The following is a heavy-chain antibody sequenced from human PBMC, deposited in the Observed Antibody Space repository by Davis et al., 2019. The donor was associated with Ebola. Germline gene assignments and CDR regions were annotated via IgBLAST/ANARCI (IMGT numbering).Heavy chain of an antibody. Sequence: ASVTVSCKASGYTFTGYYIHWVRQAPGQGLEWMGWINPNSGGPNYAQKFQGRVTMTADTSTSTAYMELSRLGSGDTAIYYCARGTINIVQGWDSWFDPWGQGTLVSVSS. CDR3: ARGTINIVQGWDSWFDP. D-gene: IGHD3-10*01. CDR2: INPNSGGP. CDR1: GYTFTGYY. J-gene: IGHJ5*02. V-gene: IGHV1-2*02.